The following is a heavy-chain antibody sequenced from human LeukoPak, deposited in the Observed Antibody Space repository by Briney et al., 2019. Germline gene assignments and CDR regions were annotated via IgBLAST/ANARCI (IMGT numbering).Heavy chain of an antibody. CDR1: GFTFKNYG. V-gene: IGHV3-33*01. CDR3: GRGACASTSCYDY. CDR2: IWYDGGNK. D-gene: IGHD2-2*01. J-gene: IGHJ4*02. Sequence: GGSLRLSCAASGFTFKNYGMHWVRQAPGKGLEWVADIWYDGGNKYYADSVKGRFSISRDNSKDTLSLQMNSLRVEDTAVYYCGRGACASTSCYDYWGQGTLVSVSS.